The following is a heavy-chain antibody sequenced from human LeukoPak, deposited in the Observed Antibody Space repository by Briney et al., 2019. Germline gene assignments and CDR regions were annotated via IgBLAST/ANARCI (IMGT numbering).Heavy chain of an antibody. CDR1: GGTFSSYA. Sequence: ASVKVSCKASGGTFSSYAISWVRQAPGQGLEWMGWMNPNSGNTGYAQKFQGRVTMTRNTSISTAYMELSSLRSEDTAVYYCARDPHALDSSGYAFDYWGQGTLVTVSS. V-gene: IGHV1-8*02. J-gene: IGHJ4*02. D-gene: IGHD3-22*01. CDR2: MNPNSGNT. CDR3: ARDPHALDSSGYAFDY.